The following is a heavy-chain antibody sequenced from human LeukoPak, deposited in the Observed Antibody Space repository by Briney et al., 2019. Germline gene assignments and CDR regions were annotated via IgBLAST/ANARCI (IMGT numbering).Heavy chain of an antibody. D-gene: IGHD5-24*01. J-gene: IGHJ4*02. CDR3: ARDPGVEMATISDY. Sequence: PGGSLRLSCAASGFTVSSNYMSWVRQAPGKGLEWVSVIYSGGSTYYADSVKGRFTISRDNSKNTLYLQMNSLRAEDTAVYYCARDPGVEMATISDYWGQGTLVTVSS. V-gene: IGHV3-66*01. CDR1: GFTVSSNY. CDR2: IYSGGST.